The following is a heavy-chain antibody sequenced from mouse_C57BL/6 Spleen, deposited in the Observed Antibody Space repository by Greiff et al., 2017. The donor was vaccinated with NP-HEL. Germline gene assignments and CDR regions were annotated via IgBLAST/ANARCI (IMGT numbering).Heavy chain of an antibody. CDR3: ARKCDGYYGFDY. Sequence: VQLQQPGAELVRPGSSVKLSCKASGYTFTSYWMHWVKQRPIQGLEWIGNIDPSDSETHYNQKFKDKATLTVDKSSSTAYMQLSSLTSEDSAVYYCARKCDGYYGFDYWGQGTTLTVSS. CDR1: GYTFTSYW. J-gene: IGHJ2*01. D-gene: IGHD2-3*01. CDR2: IDPSDSET. V-gene: IGHV1-52*01.